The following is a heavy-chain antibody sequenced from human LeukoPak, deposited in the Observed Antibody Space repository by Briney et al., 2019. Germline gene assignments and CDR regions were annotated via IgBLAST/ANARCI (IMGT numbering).Heavy chain of an antibody. CDR1: GGSISSSSYY. Sequence: SETLSLTCTVSGGSISSSSYYWGWIRQPPGKGLEWIGSIYYSGSTYYNPPLKSRVTISVDTSKNQFSLKLSSVTAADTAVYYCARREWSYCSSTSCQKDYWGQGTLVTVSS. D-gene: IGHD2-2*01. CDR2: IYYSGST. CDR3: ARREWSYCSSTSCQKDY. V-gene: IGHV4-39*01. J-gene: IGHJ4*02.